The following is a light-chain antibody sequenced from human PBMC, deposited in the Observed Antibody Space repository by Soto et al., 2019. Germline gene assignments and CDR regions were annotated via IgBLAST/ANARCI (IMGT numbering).Light chain of an antibody. CDR2: GAS. CDR3: QQYNDWPFT. Sequence: EIVMTQSPATLSVSPGERATLSCGASQSVSNNLAWYQQKPGQAPRLLIYGASTRATGIPARFSGSGSGTEFTLTISGLQSEDFAHYYCQQYNDWPFTFGRGTKVDIK. V-gene: IGKV3-15*01. J-gene: IGKJ3*01. CDR1: QSVSNN.